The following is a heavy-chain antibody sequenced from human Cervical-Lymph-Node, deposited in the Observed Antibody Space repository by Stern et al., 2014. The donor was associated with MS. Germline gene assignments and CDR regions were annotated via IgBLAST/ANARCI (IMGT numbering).Heavy chain of an antibody. V-gene: IGHV3-33*01. D-gene: IGHD5-12*01. CDR1: GFTFSSYA. CDR3: ATSSLHSGYDLPDAFDI. Sequence: VQLVESGGGVVQPGRSLRLSCAASGFTFSSYAMHWVRQAPGKGLEYVAVIWFDGTNKYYADSVKGRFTISRDNSKNTLYLQMNSLRAEDTAVYYCATSSLHSGYDLPDAFDIWGQGTMVTVSS. J-gene: IGHJ3*02. CDR2: IWFDGTNK.